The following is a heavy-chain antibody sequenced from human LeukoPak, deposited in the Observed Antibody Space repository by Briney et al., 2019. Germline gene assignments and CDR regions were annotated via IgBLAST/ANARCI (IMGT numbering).Heavy chain of an antibody. D-gene: IGHD1-26*01. CDR1: EFTFNTYS. V-gene: IGHV3-21*01. J-gene: IGHJ4*02. Sequence: GGSLRLSCATSEFTFNTYSMNWFRQAPGKGLEWVSSISDDSSSIYYADSVKGRFTISRDNAKNSLYLQMNSLGVEDTDVYYCARDSGSCDFDYWGQGTLVTVSS. CDR3: ARDSGSCDFDY. CDR2: ISDDSSSI.